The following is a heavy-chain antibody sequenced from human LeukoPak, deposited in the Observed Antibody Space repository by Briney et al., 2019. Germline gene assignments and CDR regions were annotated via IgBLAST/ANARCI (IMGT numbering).Heavy chain of an antibody. CDR1: GFTFSNYG. Sequence: GGSLRLSCAASGFTFSNYGIHWVRQAPGKGLEWVAFIRYDGSNKYYADSVKGRFTISRDNSKNTLYLQMNSLRAEDTAVYYCASAYYDFWSGPLDYWGQGTLVTVSS. CDR3: ASAYYDFWSGPLDY. V-gene: IGHV3-30*02. D-gene: IGHD3-3*01. CDR2: IRYDGSNK. J-gene: IGHJ4*02.